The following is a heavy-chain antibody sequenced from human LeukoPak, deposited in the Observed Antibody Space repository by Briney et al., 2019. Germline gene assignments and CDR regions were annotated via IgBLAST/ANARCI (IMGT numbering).Heavy chain of an antibody. V-gene: IGHV4-59*01. Sequence: SETLSLTCNVSGVSITTYYWSWIRQTPGEGLQWIGYVFYSGTSTYNPSLKSRVSVSVDTSKNQFSLKLRSVTAAVTAIYYCARSRIVATTHPYYFDFWGRGTLVTVSS. CDR1: GVSITTYY. CDR2: VFYSGTS. CDR3: ARSRIVATTHPYYFDF. J-gene: IGHJ4*02. D-gene: IGHD5-12*01.